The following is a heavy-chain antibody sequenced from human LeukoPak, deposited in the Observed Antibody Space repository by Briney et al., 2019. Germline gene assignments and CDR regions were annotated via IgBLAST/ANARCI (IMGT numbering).Heavy chain of an antibody. V-gene: IGHV4-38-2*02. Sequence: SETLSLTCTVSGYSISSGYYWGGIRQPPGKGLEWIGSIYHSGSTYYNPSLKSRVTISVDTSKNQFSLKLSSVTAADTAVYYCARPEYYYDSSGYYFVAFDIWGQGTMVTVSS. CDR1: GYSISSGYY. J-gene: IGHJ3*02. CDR2: IYHSGST. D-gene: IGHD3-22*01. CDR3: ARPEYYYDSSGYYFVAFDI.